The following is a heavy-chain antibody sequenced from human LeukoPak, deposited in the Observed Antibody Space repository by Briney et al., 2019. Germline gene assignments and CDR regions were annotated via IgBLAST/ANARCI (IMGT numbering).Heavy chain of an antibody. CDR1: GFTFNNAW. Sequence: GGSLRLSFAASGFTFNNAWMSWVRQAPGKGLEWVGRIKSKTDGATTDYAAPVKGRFTISRDDSKNTLYLQMNSLRAEDTAVYYCAKDPIAPGDWYFDLWGRGTLVTVSS. CDR2: IKSKTDGATT. J-gene: IGHJ2*01. V-gene: IGHV3-15*01. CDR3: AKDPIAPGDWYFDL. D-gene: IGHD4-17*01.